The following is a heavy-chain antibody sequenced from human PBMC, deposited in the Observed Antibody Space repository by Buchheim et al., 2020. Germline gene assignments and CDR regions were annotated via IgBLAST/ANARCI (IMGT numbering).Heavy chain of an antibody. V-gene: IGHV4-31*03. J-gene: IGHJ4*02. D-gene: IGHD6-13*01. Sequence: QVQLQESGPGLVKPSQTLSLTCTVSGGSISSGGYYWSWIRQHPGKGLEWIGEINHSGSTNYNPSLKSRVTISVDTSKNQFSLKLSSVTAADTAVYYCARGTYSSSWYASYDYWGQGTL. CDR2: INHSGST. CDR1: GGSISSGGYY. CDR3: ARGTYSSSWYASYDY.